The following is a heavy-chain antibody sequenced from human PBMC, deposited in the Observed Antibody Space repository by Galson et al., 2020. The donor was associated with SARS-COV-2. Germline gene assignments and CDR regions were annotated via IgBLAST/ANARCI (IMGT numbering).Heavy chain of an antibody. CDR1: GCTFKDYY. CDR2: ISTTAGTI. J-gene: IGHJ6*02. D-gene: IGHD5-12*01. V-gene: IGHV3-11*04. Sequence: SCAGSGCTFKDYYMSRIRQAPGQGVEGSEYISTTAGTIHYANSVKCRLTIPRHNAKHSLYLQLTNLRADATSVYCCARDRGSGYYFNTGYGMAVWGQGTTVTVSS. CDR3: ARDRGSGYYFNTGYGMAV.